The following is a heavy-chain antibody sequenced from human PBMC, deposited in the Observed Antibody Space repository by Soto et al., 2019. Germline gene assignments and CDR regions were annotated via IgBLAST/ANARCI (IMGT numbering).Heavy chain of an antibody. CDR3: ARQGASGYYTDYYYGMDV. J-gene: IGHJ6*02. D-gene: IGHD3-3*01. V-gene: IGHV4-39*01. CDR2: IYYSGST. Sequence: KPSETLSLTCTVSGGSISSSSYYWGWIRQPPGKGLEWIGSIYYSGSTYYNPSLKSRVTISVDTSKNQFSLKLSSVTAADTAVYYCARQGASGYYTDYYYGMDVWGQGTTVTVSS. CDR1: GGSISSSSYY.